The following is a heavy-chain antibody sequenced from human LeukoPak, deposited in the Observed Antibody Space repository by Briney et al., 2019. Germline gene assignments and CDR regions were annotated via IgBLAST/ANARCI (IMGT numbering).Heavy chain of an antibody. CDR2: ISYDGSNK. Sequence: GGSLRLSCAASGFTFSSYSMHWVRQAPGKGLEWVAVISYDGSNKYYADSVKGRFTISRDNSKNTLYLQMNSLRAGDTAVYYCAREGVWFGDQSVDYWGQGTLVTVSS. D-gene: IGHD3-10*01. CDR1: GFTFSSYS. V-gene: IGHV3-30*03. J-gene: IGHJ4*02. CDR3: AREGVWFGDQSVDY.